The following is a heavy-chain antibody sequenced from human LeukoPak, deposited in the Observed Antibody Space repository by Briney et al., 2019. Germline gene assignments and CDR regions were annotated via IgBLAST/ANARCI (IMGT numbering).Heavy chain of an antibody. CDR3: AQTRLWFGELSTFDF. D-gene: IGHD3-10*01. Sequence: GSLRLSCAASGFTFSNYAMSWVRQAPGKGLEWVSTISGSGSSTYYADSVKGRFTISRDNSKNTLYLRMNSLRAEDTAIYYCAQTRLWFGELSTFDFWGQGTLVTVSS. V-gene: IGHV3-23*01. CDR1: GFTFSNYA. CDR2: ISGSGSST. J-gene: IGHJ4*02.